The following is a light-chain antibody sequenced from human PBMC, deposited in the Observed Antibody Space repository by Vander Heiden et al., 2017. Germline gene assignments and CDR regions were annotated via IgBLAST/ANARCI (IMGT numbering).Light chain of an antibody. J-gene: IGLJ2*01. CDR3: QVWDSSSDHFVV. V-gene: IGLV3-21*02. CDR2: DDS. Sequence: SYVLTQPPSVPVAPGQTARITCGGNNIGSKSVHWYQQKPGQAPVLVIYDDSDRPSGIPERFSGSNSGNTATLTISRVEAGDEAGYCCQVWDSSSDHFVVFGGGTKLTVL. CDR1: NIGSKS.